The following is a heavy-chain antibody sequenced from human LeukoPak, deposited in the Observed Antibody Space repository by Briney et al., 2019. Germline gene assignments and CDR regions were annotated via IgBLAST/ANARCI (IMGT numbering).Heavy chain of an antibody. CDR3: ARERSSSSWYCDY. Sequence: ASVKVSCKASRGTFSSYTISRVRQAPGQGLEWMGGIIPIFGTANYAQKFQGRVTITADESTSTAYMELSSLRSEDTAVYYCARERSSSSWYCDYWGQGTLVTVSS. V-gene: IGHV1-69*13. J-gene: IGHJ4*02. CDR1: RGTFSSYT. CDR2: IIPIFGTA. D-gene: IGHD6-13*01.